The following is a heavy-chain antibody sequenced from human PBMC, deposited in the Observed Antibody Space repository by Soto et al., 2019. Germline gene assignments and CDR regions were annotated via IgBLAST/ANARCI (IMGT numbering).Heavy chain of an antibody. CDR3: AGAVGAPLSPLAY. CDR1: SDSISSYY. D-gene: IGHD1-26*01. J-gene: IGHJ4*02. CDR2: TDYSGNT. Sequence: QVQLQESGPGLVRPSETLSLTCTVSSDSISSYYWIWIRQSPGKGLEWIGYTDYSGNTNYNPSLRRGVTISGDTPKNYFSLGVSPVPAADTPVYYCAGAVGAPLSPLAYGGRGPLVPVPP. V-gene: IGHV4-59*08.